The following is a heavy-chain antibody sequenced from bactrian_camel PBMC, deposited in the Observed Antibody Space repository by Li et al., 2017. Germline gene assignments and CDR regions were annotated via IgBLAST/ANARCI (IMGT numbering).Heavy chain of an antibody. CDR2: IDSGGGV. Sequence: HVQLVESGGGSVQAGGDLKLSCAVSGGLTWDRYMAWFRQAPGKEREGVAAIDSGGGVTYADSVKGRFYISQDVAKTTLYLQMNNLKPEDSAMYYCVADPPSGLGTLDRFTHWRYSGQGTQVTVS. J-gene: IGHJ4*01. D-gene: IGHD1*01. CDR3: VADPPSGLGTLDRFTHWRY. CDR1: GGLTWDRY. V-gene: IGHV3S55*01.